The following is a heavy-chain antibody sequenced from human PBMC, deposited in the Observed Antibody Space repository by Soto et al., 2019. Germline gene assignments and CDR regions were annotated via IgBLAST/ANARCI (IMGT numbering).Heavy chain of an antibody. Sequence: GESLKSSGKGSGYSFASYWIGWVRQMPGKGLEWMGIIYPGDSDTRYSPSFPGQVPIPADNSTSSAYPQWSSRKASATAMYYCSRLDTASVNLFDDLGQGTLVTV. CDR2: IYPGDSDT. CDR3: SRLDTASVNLFDD. D-gene: IGHD5-18*01. J-gene: IGHJ4*02. V-gene: IGHV5-51*03. CDR1: GYSFASYW.